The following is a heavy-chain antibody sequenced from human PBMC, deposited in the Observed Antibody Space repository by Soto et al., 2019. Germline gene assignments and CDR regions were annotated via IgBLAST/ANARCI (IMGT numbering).Heavy chain of an antibody. J-gene: IGHJ6*02. CDR2: ISGPSIYI. D-gene: IGHD2-8*01. Sequence: EVQLVESGGGLVKPGGSLRLSCVASGFTFSGYSINWVRQAPGKGLEWVSYISGPSIYIYYADAVKGRFTISRDNAKSAVYLQMNSLRAEDTAVYYCARGFRNGFNVWGQGTTVSFS. V-gene: IGHV3-21*01. CDR3: ARGFRNGFNV. CDR1: GFTFSGYS.